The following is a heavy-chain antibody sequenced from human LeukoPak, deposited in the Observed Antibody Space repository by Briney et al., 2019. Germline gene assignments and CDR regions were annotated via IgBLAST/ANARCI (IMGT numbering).Heavy chain of an antibody. D-gene: IGHD2-2*01. CDR2: INHSGST. CDR1: GVSFSGYY. J-gene: IGHJ4*02. Sequence: SETLSLTCAVYGVSFSGYYWSWIRQPPGKGLEWIGEINHSGSTNYNPSLKSRVTISVDTSKNQFSLKLSSVTAADTAVYYCARAYRVVPAAMDTFDYWGQGTLVTVSS. V-gene: IGHV4-34*01. CDR3: ARAYRVVPAAMDTFDY.